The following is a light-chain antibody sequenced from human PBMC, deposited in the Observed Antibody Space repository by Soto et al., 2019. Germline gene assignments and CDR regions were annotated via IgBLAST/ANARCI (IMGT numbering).Light chain of an antibody. V-gene: IGKV3-20*01. CDR1: QSVSNNY. CDR3: QQYGSSPRT. CDR2: GAS. Sequence: EIVLTQSPGTLSLSPGERATLSCRASQSVSNNYLAWYQQKPGQAPRLLIYGASIRATGIPDRFSGSGSGTDFTLTISRLEPEDFAVYYCQQYGSSPRTFGQGTKVDI. J-gene: IGKJ1*01.